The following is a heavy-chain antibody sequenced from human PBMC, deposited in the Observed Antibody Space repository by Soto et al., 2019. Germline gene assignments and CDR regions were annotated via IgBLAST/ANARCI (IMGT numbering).Heavy chain of an antibody. J-gene: IGHJ5*02. CDR1: GGTFSIYA. Sequence: ASVKVSCKASGGTFSIYAFSWVRQAPGQGLEWMGGIIPIFGTANYAQKFQGRVTITADESTSTAYMELSSLRFEDTAVYYCARAIVGPTTTGWLDPWGQGTLVTVSS. CDR2: IIPIFGTA. D-gene: IGHD1-26*01. V-gene: IGHV1-69*13. CDR3: ARAIVGPTTTGWLDP.